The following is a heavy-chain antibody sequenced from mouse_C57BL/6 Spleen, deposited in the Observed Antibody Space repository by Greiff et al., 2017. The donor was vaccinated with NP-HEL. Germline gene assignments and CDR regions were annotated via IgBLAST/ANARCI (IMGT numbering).Heavy chain of an antibody. D-gene: IGHD4-1*01. CDR3: ARGNWAGFAY. J-gene: IGHJ3*01. CDR1: GYSITSGYY. V-gene: IGHV3-6*01. Sequence: ESGPGLVKPSQSLSLTCSVTGYSITSGYYWNWIRQFPGNKLEWMGYISYDGSNNYNPSLKNRISITRDTSKNQFFLKLNSVTTEDTATYYCARGNWAGFAYWGQGTLVTVSA. CDR2: ISYDGSN.